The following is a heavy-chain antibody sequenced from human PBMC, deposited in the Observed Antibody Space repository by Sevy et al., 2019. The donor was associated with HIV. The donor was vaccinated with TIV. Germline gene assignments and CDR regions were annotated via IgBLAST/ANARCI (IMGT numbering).Heavy chain of an antibody. Sequence: SETLSLTCTVSGVSISGGAYYWGWIRQPPGKGLEWIGSISCTGSTYYNPSLKSQVTISVDTSKNQFSRKLTSVTAAETDVYYCARRGDNNWFDPWGQGTLVTVSS. V-gene: IGHV4-39*01. D-gene: IGHD2-15*01. CDR3: ARRGDNNWFDP. CDR1: GVSISGGAYY. CDR2: ISCTGST. J-gene: IGHJ5*02.